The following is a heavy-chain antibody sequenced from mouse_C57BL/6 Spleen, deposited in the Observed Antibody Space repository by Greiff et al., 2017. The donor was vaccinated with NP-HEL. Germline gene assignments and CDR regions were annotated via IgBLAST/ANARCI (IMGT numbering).Heavy chain of an antibody. Sequence: EVKVEESGGGLVQPGGSMKLSCVASGFTFSNYWMNWVRQSPEKGLEWVAQIRLKSDNYATHYAESVKGRFTISRDDSKSSVYLQMNNLRAEDTGIYYCTGGTGTFGAMDYWGQGTSVTVSS. CDR2: IRLKSDNYAT. CDR1: GFTFSNYW. V-gene: IGHV6-3*01. CDR3: TGGTGTFGAMDY. J-gene: IGHJ4*01. D-gene: IGHD4-1*01.